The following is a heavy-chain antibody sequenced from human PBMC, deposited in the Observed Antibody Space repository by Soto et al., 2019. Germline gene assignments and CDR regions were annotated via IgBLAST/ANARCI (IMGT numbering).Heavy chain of an antibody. J-gene: IGHJ4*02. CDR3: AKLGSSSWSRNYDFDY. CDR2: ITDSGSDT. Sequence: PGGSLRLSCAASGFTFINYAMGWVRQAPGKGLEWVTAITDSGSDTYYVDSVKGRYTISSDNSKNTLYLQMNSLRAEDMVVYYCAKLGSSSWSRNYDFDYWGQGTLVTVSS. CDR1: GFTFINYA. D-gene: IGHD2-2*01. V-gene: IGHV3-23*01.